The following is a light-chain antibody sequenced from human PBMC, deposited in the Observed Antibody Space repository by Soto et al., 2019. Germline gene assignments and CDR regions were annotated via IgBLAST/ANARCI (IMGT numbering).Light chain of an antibody. CDR1: SSDVVNYNL. J-gene: IGLJ1*01. CDR2: DST. CDR3: SSYVGSSLV. V-gene: IGLV2-23*01. Sequence: QSALTQPASVSGSPGQSITISCTGTSSDVVNYNLVSWYQHHPDKAPKLMMFDSTKRPSGVSARFSGSKSGNTASLTISGLQAEDEADYYCSSYVGSSLVFGTWTKLTVL.